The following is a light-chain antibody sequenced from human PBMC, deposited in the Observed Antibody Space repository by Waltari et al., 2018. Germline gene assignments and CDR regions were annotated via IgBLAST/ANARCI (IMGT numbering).Light chain of an antibody. CDR1: SRDIGDYNY. Sequence: QSTLTQPASVSGSPGQSITISCTGSSRDIGDYNYVSWCQQHPDKVPKLLIYEVLNRPAGFSARFSGSKSGTTAFLTISGLQTDDEASYYCASYAGTNPYVFGTGT. CDR2: EVL. V-gene: IGLV2-14*03. J-gene: IGLJ1*01. CDR3: ASYAGTNPYV.